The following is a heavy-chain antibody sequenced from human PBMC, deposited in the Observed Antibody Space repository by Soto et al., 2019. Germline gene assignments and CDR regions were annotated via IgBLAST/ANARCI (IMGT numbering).Heavy chain of an antibody. CDR1: GFSFGSYA. CDR3: ARWSYLDY. J-gene: IGHJ4*02. V-gene: IGHV3-23*01. Sequence: GGSLRLSCAASGFSFGSYALSWVRQAPGKGLEWVSTISGSDGKTFYADSVKGRFSISRDTSQSALYLQMNSLRADDTAMYYCARWSYLDYWGQGTRVTVS. CDR2: ISGSDGKT. D-gene: IGHD3-3*01.